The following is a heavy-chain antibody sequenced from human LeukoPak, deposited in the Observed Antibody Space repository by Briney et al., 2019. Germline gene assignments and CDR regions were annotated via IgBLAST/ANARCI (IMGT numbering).Heavy chain of an antibody. CDR3: ARDRAMVRGGSNWFDP. J-gene: IGHJ5*02. CDR2: IKQDGSEK. D-gene: IGHD3-10*01. V-gene: IGHV3-7*01. Sequence: GGSLRLSCAAPGFTFTGYWMTWVRQAPGKGLEWVANIKQDGSEKYYVDSVKGRFTISRDNAKNSLYLQMNSLRAEDTAVYYCARDRAMVRGGSNWFDPWGQGTLVTVSS. CDR1: GFTFTGYW.